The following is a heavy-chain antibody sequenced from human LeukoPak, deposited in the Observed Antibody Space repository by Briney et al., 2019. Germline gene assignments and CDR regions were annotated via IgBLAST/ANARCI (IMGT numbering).Heavy chain of an antibody. CDR2: ISGSGAST. J-gene: IGHJ4*02. CDR3: AKGSAASRPYYFDY. V-gene: IGHV3-23*01. CDR1: GFTLSTNA. D-gene: IGHD6-25*01. Sequence: GGSLRLSCLTSGFTLSTNAMSWVRQAPGKGLEWISGISGSGASTYYADSVTGRFTISRDNSRNTLYLQMNSLRGDDTAVYYCAKGSAASRPYYFDYWGQGTLVTVSS.